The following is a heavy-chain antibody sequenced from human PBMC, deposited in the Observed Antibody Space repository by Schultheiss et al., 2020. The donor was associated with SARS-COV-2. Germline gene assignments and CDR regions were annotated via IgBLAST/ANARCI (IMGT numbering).Heavy chain of an antibody. V-gene: IGHV4-61*08. Sequence: SQTLSLTCTVSGGSISSGDYYWSWIRQPPGKGLEWIGYIYYSGSTNYNPSLKSRVTISVDTSKNQFSLKLSSVTAADTAVYYCAKDSSRSGLANVFDYWGQGTLITVSS. J-gene: IGHJ4*02. CDR3: AKDSSRSGLANVFDY. CDR1: GGSISSGDYY. D-gene: IGHD2-2*01. CDR2: IYYSGST.